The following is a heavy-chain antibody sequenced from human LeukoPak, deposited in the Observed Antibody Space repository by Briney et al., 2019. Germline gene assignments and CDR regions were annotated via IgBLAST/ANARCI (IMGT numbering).Heavy chain of an antibody. CDR3: ASAYGGLLDY. CDR1: GFTFSSYE. CDR2: ISGNGDTI. D-gene: IGHD3-16*01. Sequence: PGGSLRLSCAASGFTFSSYEMNWVRQAPGKGLEWISYISGNGDTIYNADSVKGRFTISRDNAKKSLYLQMNTLRAEDTALYYCASAYGGLLDYWGQGTLVTVSS. J-gene: IGHJ4*02. V-gene: IGHV3-48*03.